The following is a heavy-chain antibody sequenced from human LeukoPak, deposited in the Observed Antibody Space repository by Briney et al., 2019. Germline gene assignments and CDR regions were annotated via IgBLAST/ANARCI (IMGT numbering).Heavy chain of an antibody. D-gene: IGHD3-22*01. CDR3: AREGDYYDRSGFRRRDLDY. CDR1: GGSISSSSYY. V-gene: IGHV4-39*07. CDR2: IYHSGRT. Sequence: PSETLSLTCTVSGGSISSSSYYWGWIRQPPGKGLEWIGSIYHSGRTYYNPSLKSRVTISVDTSKNQFSLKLISVTAADTAVYYCAREGDYYDRSGFRRRDLDYWGQGTLVTVSS. J-gene: IGHJ4*02.